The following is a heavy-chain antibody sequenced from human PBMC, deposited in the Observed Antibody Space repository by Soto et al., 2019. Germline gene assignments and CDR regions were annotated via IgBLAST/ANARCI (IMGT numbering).Heavy chain of an antibody. CDR2: IYTSGST. Sequence: SETLSLTCTVSGGSISSYYWSWIRQPAGKGLEWIGRIYTSGSTNYNPSLKSRVTISVDTSKNQFSLKLSSVTAADTAVYYCARGGYYDFWSGPKSPYYYGMDVWGQGTTVTVSS. CDR1: GGSISSYY. D-gene: IGHD3-3*01. J-gene: IGHJ6*02. V-gene: IGHV4-4*07. CDR3: ARGGYYDFWSGPKSPYYYGMDV.